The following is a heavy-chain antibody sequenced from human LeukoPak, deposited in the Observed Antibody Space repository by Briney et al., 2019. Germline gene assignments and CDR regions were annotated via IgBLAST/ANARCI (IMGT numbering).Heavy chain of an antibody. J-gene: IGHJ4*02. V-gene: IGHV3-11*04. CDR1: GFTFSDYY. CDR3: ARNDQDYGDYDY. CDR2: ISSSGSTI. D-gene: IGHD4-17*01. Sequence: GGSLRLSCAASGFTFSDYYMSWLRQAPGKGLEWVSYISSSGSTIYYADSVKGRFTISRDNAKNSLYLQMNSPRAEDTAVYYCARNDQDYGDYDYWGQGTLVTVSP.